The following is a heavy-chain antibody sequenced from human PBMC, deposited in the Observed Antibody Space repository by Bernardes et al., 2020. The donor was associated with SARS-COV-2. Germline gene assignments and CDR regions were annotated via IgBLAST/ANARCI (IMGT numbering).Heavy chain of an antibody. V-gene: IGHV3-30*03. Sequence: SLRLSCAASGFTSSNYGMHWVRQAPGKGLEWVALISNDGSNTYYADSVRGRFTISRDNSKKTLYLQINSLRPEDTAIYYCARDSEFDSSGWIDCWGQGALVTVSS. CDR1: GFTSSNYG. CDR2: ISNDGSNT. CDR3: ARDSEFDSSGWIDC. D-gene: IGHD6-19*01. J-gene: IGHJ4*02.